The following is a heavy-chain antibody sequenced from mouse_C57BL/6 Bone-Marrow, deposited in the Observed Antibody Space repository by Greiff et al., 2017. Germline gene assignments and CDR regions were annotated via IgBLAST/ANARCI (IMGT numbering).Heavy chain of an antibody. Sequence: VQLQQSGAELVRPGASVKLSCTASGFNIKDDYMHWVKQRPEQGLEWIGWLDPDNGDTEYASKFQGKATITADTSSNTAYLQLSSLTSADTAVYYCTRDGGCAYWGQGTLVTVSA. V-gene: IGHV14-4*01. CDR3: TRDGGCAY. J-gene: IGHJ3*01. CDR1: GFNIKDDY. D-gene: IGHD3-3*01. CDR2: LDPDNGDT.